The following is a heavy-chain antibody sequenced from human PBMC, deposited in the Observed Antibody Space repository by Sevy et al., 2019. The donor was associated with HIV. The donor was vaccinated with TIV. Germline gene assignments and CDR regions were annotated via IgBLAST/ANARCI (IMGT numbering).Heavy chain of an antibody. V-gene: IGHV4-61*02. D-gene: IGHD6-19*01. CDR1: GGSISSGSYY. Sequence: SETLSLTCTVSGGSISSGSYYWSWIRQPAGKGLEWIGRIYTSGSTNYNPSLKSRVTISVDTSKNQFSLKLSSVTAADTAVYYCAREGRASAIAVAGKDYYYYYMDVWGKGTTVTVSS. CDR3: AREGRASAIAVAGKDYYYYYMDV. J-gene: IGHJ6*03. CDR2: IYTSGST.